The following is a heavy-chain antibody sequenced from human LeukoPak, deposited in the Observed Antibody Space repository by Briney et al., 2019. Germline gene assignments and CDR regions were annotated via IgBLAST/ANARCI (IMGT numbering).Heavy chain of an antibody. CDR3: AREGGLLRLETIDY. V-gene: IGHV1-2*02. CDR2: INPNSGGT. D-gene: IGHD3-22*01. J-gene: IGHJ4*02. CDR1: GYTFTGYY. Sequence: ASVKVSCKASGYTFTGYYMHWVRQAPGQGLEWMGWINPNSGGTNYAQKFQGRVTMTRDTSISTAYMELSRLRSDDTAVYYCAREGGLLRLETIDYWGQGTLVTVSS.